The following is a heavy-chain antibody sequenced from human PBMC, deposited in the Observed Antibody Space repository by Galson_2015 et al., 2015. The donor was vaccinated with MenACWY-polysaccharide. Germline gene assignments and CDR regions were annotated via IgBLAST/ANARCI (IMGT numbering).Heavy chain of an antibody. CDR2: ISSGSSTI. Sequence: SLRLSCAASGFTFSSYGMNWVRQAPGKGLEWVSYISSGSSTIHHADSVKGRFTISRDNAKNSLYLQMSSLTDEDTAVYYCTRVISSGFRQFDYWGQGTLVTVSS. V-gene: IGHV3-48*02. J-gene: IGHJ4*02. CDR3: TRVISSGFRQFDY. CDR1: GFTFSSYG. D-gene: IGHD6-19*01.